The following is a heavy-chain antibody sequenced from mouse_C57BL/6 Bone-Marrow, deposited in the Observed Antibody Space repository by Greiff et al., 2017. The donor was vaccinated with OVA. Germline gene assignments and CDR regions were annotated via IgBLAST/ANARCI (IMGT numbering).Heavy chain of an antibody. CDR2: ISYDGST. V-gene: IGHV3-6*01. CDR1: GYSITSGYY. CDR3: ARVDSEYCFDY. Sequence: EPGPGLVKPSQSLSLTCSVTGYSITSGYYWNWIRQFPGNKLEWMGYISYDGSTNYNPSLKNRITITRDTSKNQFFLKLNSVTTEDTATYYCARVDSEYCFDYWGQGTTLTVSA. J-gene: IGHJ2*01.